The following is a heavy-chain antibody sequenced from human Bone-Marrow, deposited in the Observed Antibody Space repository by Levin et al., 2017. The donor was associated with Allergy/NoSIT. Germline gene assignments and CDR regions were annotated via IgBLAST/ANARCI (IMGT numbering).Heavy chain of an antibody. CDR2: IYHSGST. V-gene: IGHV4-61*01. Sequence: SSETQSLTCTVSGGSVSSGSYYWSWIRQPPGKGLEWIAYIYHSGSTKYNPSLKSRVTISLDTSRNQFSLRLTSLTAADTAVYYCARGSYFGGLSFDCWGKGTLVTVSS. D-gene: IGHD4-23*01. CDR1: GGSVSSGSYY. CDR3: ARGSYFGGLSFDC. J-gene: IGHJ4*02.